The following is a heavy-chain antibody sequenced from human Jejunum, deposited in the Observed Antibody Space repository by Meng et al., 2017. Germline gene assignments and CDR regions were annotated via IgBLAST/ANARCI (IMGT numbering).Heavy chain of an antibody. J-gene: IGHJ4*02. V-gene: IGHV3-23*01. CDR1: GFTFSAYS. CDR3: AKDREPDGLWPIDY. Sequence: GESLKISCATSGFTFSAYSMSWVRQAPGKGLEWVASMTQSTTNTYYAESVKGRFTISRDNSKKTLYPQMNSLRAEDTAMYYCAKDREPDGLWPIDYWGQGTLITVSS. CDR2: MTQSTTNT. D-gene: IGHD5-24*01.